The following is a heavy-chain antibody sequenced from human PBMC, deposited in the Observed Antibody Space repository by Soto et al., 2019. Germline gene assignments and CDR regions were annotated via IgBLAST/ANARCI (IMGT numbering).Heavy chain of an antibody. CDR3: ARDRIQYYSMAV. Sequence: SQTIPLTGAISGDSVSSDSAACNWIRQSPSRGLEWLGRTYYRSKWYNDYAVSVKSRITINPDTSKNQFSLQLNSVTPEDTAVYYCARDRIQYYSMAVWGQGTTV. D-gene: IGHD2-15*01. CDR2: TYYRSKWYN. J-gene: IGHJ6*02. CDR1: GDSVSSDSAA. V-gene: IGHV6-1*01.